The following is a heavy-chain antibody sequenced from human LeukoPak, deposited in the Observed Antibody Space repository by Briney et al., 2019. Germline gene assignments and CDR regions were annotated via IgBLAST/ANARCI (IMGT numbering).Heavy chain of an antibody. J-gene: IGHJ3*02. CDR2: IYYSGST. D-gene: IGHD7-27*01. Sequence: SETLSLTCTVSGGSISSSSYYWGWIRQPPGKGLEWIGSIYYSGSTYYNPSLKSRVTISVDTSKNQFSLKLSSVTAADTAVYYCATRFNWGPLLDAFDIWGQGTMVTVSS. CDR1: GGSISSSSYY. V-gene: IGHV4-39*01. CDR3: ATRFNWGPLLDAFDI.